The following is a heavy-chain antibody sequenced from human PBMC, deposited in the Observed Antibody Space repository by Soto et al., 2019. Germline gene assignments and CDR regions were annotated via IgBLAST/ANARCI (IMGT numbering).Heavy chain of an antibody. V-gene: IGHV3-30*18. D-gene: IGHD4-4*01. CDR1: GFTFSSYC. Sequence: GGSLRLSCAASGFTFSSYCMHWVRQAPGKGLEWVAVISFDGRNKYSADSVEGRFTISRDNFENTLYLQINSLRAEDTAVYYCAKDLWSTVPLAYSVDVWGQGTTVTVS. J-gene: IGHJ6*02. CDR2: ISFDGRNK. CDR3: AKDLWSTVPLAYSVDV.